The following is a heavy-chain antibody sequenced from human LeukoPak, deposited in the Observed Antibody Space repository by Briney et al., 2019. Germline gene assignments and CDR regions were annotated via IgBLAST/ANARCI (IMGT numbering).Heavy chain of an antibody. Sequence: SETLSLSCTVSADSIRNFYWNWLRQSPGKGLEWIGYIYQSGNTNYNPSLKSRLTISIDKSKNQVSLNLSSVTAADTAVYYCARATYGSGSYYVVKFDEWGEGALVTVSS. CDR2: IYQSGNT. CDR1: ADSIRNFY. J-gene: IGHJ4*02. CDR3: ARATYGSGSYYVVKFDE. D-gene: IGHD3-10*01. V-gene: IGHV4-59*01.